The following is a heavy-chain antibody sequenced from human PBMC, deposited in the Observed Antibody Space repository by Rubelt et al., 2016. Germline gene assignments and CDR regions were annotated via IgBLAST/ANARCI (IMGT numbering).Heavy chain of an antibody. CDR1: GGSFSGYY. J-gene: IGHJ6*02. V-gene: IGHV4-34*01. CDR2: INPSGNT. CDR3: ARDPIYGMDV. Sequence: QVQLQQWGAGLLKPSETLSLTCAVYGGSFSGYYWSWIRQPPGKGLEWIGEINPSGNTDYNPSLKSRVTIFVDTSKNQFSLKLSSGAAADAAVYYCARDPIYGMDVWGQGTTVTVSS.